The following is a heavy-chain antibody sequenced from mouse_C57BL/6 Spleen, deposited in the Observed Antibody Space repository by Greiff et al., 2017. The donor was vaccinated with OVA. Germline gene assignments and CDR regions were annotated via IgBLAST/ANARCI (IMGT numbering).Heavy chain of an antibody. CDR3: ARARPFDY. CDR2: IYPRSGNT. Sequence: QVQLQQSGAELARPGASVKLSCKASGYTFTSSGISWVKQRTGQGLEWIGEIYPRSGNTYYNQKFKGKATLTADKSSSTAYMELRSLTSEDSAVYFCARARPFDYWGQGTTLTVSS. D-gene: IGHD3-3*01. CDR1: GYTFTSSG. V-gene: IGHV1-81*01. J-gene: IGHJ2*01.